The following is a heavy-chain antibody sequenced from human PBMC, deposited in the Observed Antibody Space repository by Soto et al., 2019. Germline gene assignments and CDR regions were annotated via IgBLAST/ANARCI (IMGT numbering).Heavy chain of an antibody. D-gene: IGHD2-2*01. J-gene: IGHJ6*02. CDR1: GFTFSDYY. Sequence: GGSLRLSCAASGFTFSDYYMSWIRQAPGKGLEWVSYISSSGSTIYYADSVKGRFTISRDNAKNSLYLQMNSLRAEDTAVYYCARLGTCSSTSCSPPYYYYGMDVWGQGTTVTVS. CDR2: ISSSGSTI. V-gene: IGHV3-11*01. CDR3: ARLGTCSSTSCSPPYYYYGMDV.